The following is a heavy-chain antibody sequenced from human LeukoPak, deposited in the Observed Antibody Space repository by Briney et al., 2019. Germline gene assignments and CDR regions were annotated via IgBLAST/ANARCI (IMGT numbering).Heavy chain of an antibody. J-gene: IGHJ4*02. CDR1: GYTFTGYY. CDR2: INPNSGGT. CDR3: ARDDMVRGVMVSD. Sequence: GASVKVSCKASGYTFTGYYIHWVRQAPGQGLEWMGWINPNSGGTNYAQKFQGSVTMTRDTSISTAYMDLSSLRSDDTPVYYCARDDMVRGVMVSDWGQGTLVTVSS. D-gene: IGHD3-10*01. V-gene: IGHV1-2*04.